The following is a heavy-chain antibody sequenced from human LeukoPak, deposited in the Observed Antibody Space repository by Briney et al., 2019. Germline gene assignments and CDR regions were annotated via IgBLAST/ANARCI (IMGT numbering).Heavy chain of an antibody. CDR1: GDSISSYY. CDR3: ARVTYYYDSSAYYGYYFDY. J-gene: IGHJ4*02. Sequence: SETLSLTCTVSGDSISSYYWSWIQQSPGKGLEWIGYIYYSGATNYNPSLESRVTISVDMSKNQFSLKLRSVTAADTALYYCARVTYYYDSSAYYGYYFDYWGQGALVTVSS. D-gene: IGHD3-22*01. CDR2: IYYSGAT. V-gene: IGHV4-59*01.